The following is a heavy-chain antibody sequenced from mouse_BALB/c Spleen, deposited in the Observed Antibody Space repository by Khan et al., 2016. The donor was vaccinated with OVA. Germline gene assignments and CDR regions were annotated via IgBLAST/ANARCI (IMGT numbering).Heavy chain of an antibody. CDR3: VCSGAYYGYDGYFDV. CDR2: INPSNGNT. Sequence: QVQLQQSGAELARPGASVKMSCKASGYTFTTYTMHWVKQRPGQGLEWIGYINPSNGNTNYNQKFKDKATLTADKSSSTAYMQLSSLTSEDSAVYYCVCSGAYYGYDGYFDVWGAGTTVTVSS. J-gene: IGHJ1*01. V-gene: IGHV1-4*01. D-gene: IGHD2-9*01. CDR1: GYTFTTYT.